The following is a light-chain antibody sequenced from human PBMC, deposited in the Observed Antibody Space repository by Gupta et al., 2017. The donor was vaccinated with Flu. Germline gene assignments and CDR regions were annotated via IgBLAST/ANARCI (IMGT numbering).Light chain of an antibody. J-gene: IGLJ3*02. V-gene: IGLV1-51*01. CDR1: SSNIGSEY. CDR3: GTWDSLNSGGL. CDR2: END. Sequence: KGTNSLSGTSSNIGSEYVSWFQPVPGACPKLLLYENDKRSSGIPERFSASKSGASATLDITGLQPADEADYYCGTWDSLNSGGLFGGGTNLTVL.